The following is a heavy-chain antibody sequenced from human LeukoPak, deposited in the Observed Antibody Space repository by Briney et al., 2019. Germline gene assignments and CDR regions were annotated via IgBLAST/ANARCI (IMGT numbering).Heavy chain of an antibody. CDR1: GFTFSVSV. V-gene: IGHV3-64*01. CDR2: ISSNRGST. D-gene: IGHD3-10*01. Sequence: PGGSLRLSCAASGFTFSVSVMHWVRQAPGKGLEYVSVISSNRGSTSYANSVKGRFTISRDNSKNTLYLQMGSLRAEDMAVYYCARDLSGGGLDYWGQGTLVTVSS. J-gene: IGHJ4*02. CDR3: ARDLSGGGLDY.